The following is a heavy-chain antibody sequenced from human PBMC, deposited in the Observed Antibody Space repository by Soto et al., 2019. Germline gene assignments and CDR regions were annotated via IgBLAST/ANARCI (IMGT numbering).Heavy chain of an antibody. J-gene: IGHJ3*02. CDR1: GFTFSRYG. V-gene: IGHV3-30*18. D-gene: IGHD2-15*01. Sequence: QMQLVESGGGVVQPGRSLRLSCVASGFTFSRYGMHWVRQAPGEGLEWVAVISSDGSDKYYADSVKGQFTVSRDNSKNTLYVQMNSLRAEDTAVYYCAKDDGRLKGPLDIWGQGTMVIVPS. CDR2: ISSDGSDK. CDR3: AKDDGRLKGPLDI.